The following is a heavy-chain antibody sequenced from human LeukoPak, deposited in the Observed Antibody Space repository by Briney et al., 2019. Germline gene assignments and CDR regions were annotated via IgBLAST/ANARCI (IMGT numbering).Heavy chain of an antibody. CDR3: ARDKAIGDSIFGVASPPNYYYYGMDV. CDR1: GFTFSSYA. V-gene: IGHV3-30-3*01. D-gene: IGHD3-3*01. Sequence: PGGSLRLSCAASGFTFSSYAMHWVRQAPGKGLEWVAVISYDGSNKYYADSVKGRFTISRDNSKNTLYLQMNSLRAEDTAVYYCARDKAIGDSIFGVASPPNYYYYGMDVWGQGTTVTVSS. CDR2: ISYDGSNK. J-gene: IGHJ6*02.